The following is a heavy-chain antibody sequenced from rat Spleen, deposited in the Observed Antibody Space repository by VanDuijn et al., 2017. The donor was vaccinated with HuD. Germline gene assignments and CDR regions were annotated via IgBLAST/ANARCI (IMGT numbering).Heavy chain of an antibody. V-gene: IGHV5-29*01. CDR3: ARQWDP. D-gene: IGHD1-7*01. Sequence: EVQLVESGGGLVQPGRSLKLSCVASGFTFSNYDMAWVRQTPTKGLEWVATIIYDGSNTYYRDSVKGRFTISRDNAKSTLYLQMDSLRSEETATYFCARQWDPWGQGVMVTVSS. J-gene: IGHJ2*01. CDR1: GFTFSNYD. CDR2: IIYDGSNT.